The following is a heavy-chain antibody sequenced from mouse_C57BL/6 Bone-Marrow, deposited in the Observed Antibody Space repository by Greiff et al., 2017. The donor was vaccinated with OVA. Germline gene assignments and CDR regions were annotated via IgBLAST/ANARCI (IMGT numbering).Heavy chain of an antibody. CDR3: ARSIYYEYDGRAMDY. CDR1: GYTFTSYW. D-gene: IGHD2-4*01. Sequence: VQLQQPGAELVKPGASVKLSCKASGYTFTSYWMQWVKQRPGQGLEWIGEIDPSDSYTNYNQKFKGTATLTVDTSSSTAYMPLSSLTSEDSAVSYCARSIYYEYDGRAMDYWGQGTSVTVSS. CDR2: IDPSDSYT. V-gene: IGHV1-50*01. J-gene: IGHJ4*01.